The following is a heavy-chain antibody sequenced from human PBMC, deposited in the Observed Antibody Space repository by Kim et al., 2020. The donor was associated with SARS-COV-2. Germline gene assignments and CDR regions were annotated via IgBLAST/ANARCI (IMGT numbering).Heavy chain of an antibody. CDR1: GFTFSSYS. CDR2: VSGSGTTT. D-gene: IGHD2-15*01. CDR3: VRENYWAFDI. J-gene: IGHJ3*02. V-gene: IGHV3-48*04. Sequence: GGSLRLSCATSGFTFSSYSMNWVRQAPGKGLEWVSHVSGSGTTTKYADSVKGRFTISRDNAKNSLYQQMSGLRAEDTAVYYCVRENYWAFDIWGQGAMVNVSS.